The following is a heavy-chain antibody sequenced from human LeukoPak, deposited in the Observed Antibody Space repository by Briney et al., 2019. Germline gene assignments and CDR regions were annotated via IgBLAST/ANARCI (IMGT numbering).Heavy chain of an antibody. J-gene: IGHJ4*02. V-gene: IGHV5-10-1*01. D-gene: IGHD6-19*01. CDR1: GYSFTLYW. Sequence: TAGESLKISCKGSGYSFTLYWISWVRQMPGKGLEWMGRIDPRDSYTNYSPSFQGHVTFSVDKSIATAYLQWTTLKASDTAMYYCARGGWLDDYWGQGTLVTVSS. CDR3: ARGGWLDDY. CDR2: IDPRDSYT.